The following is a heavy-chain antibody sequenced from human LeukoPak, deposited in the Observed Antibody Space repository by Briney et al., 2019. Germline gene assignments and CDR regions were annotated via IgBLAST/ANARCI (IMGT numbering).Heavy chain of an antibody. D-gene: IGHD5-12*01. CDR3: ARGGLVATIRIDAFDI. Sequence: GGSLRLSCAASGFTFSSYGMHWVRQAPGKGLEWVSSISSSSSYIYYADSVKGRFTISRDNAKNSLYLQMNSLRAEDTAVYYCARGGLVATIRIDAFDIWGQGTMVTVSS. J-gene: IGHJ3*02. CDR1: GFTFSSYG. V-gene: IGHV3-21*04. CDR2: ISSSSSYI.